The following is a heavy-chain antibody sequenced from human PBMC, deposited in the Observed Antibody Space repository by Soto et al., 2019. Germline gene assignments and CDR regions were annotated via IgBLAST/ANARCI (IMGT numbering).Heavy chain of an antibody. CDR3: ARHFFDSSDYTTNWFDP. CDR1: GDSISNSRFY. J-gene: IGHJ5*02. Sequence: SETLSLTCSVSGDSISNSRFYWAWIRQPPGEGLEWIGSTYHTGNAYYNPSLKSRVTISVDTSKNQFSLKLTSVTAADAALYYCARHFFDSSDYTTNWFDPWGQGTLVTVSS. CDR2: TYHTGNA. D-gene: IGHD3-22*01. V-gene: IGHV4-39*01.